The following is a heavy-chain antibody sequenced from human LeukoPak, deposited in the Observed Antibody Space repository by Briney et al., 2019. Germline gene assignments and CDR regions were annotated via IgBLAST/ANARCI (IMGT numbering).Heavy chain of an antibody. D-gene: IGHD3-10*01. Sequence: KSSETLSLTCAVSGGSISSSNWWSWVRQPPGKGLEWIGEIYHSGSTNYNPSLKSRVSTSVDKSNNQFSLKLTSVTAADTAVYYCARWFGELLRAFDYWGQGTLVTVSS. J-gene: IGHJ4*02. CDR3: ARWFGELLRAFDY. CDR1: GGSISSSNW. V-gene: IGHV4-4*02. CDR2: IYHSGST.